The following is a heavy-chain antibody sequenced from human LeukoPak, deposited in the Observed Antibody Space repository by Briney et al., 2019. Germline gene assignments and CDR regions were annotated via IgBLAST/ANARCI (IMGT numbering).Heavy chain of an antibody. V-gene: IGHV3-23*01. J-gene: IGHJ4*02. D-gene: IGHD6-13*01. Sequence: PGGSLRLSCAASGCTFSSYAMSWVRQAPGKGLEWVGAINGSGGSTYYADSVKGRFTISRDTSKNTLYLQMNSLRAEDTAVYYCAKDGRYSSNWCFDYWGQGTLVTVSS. CDR1: GCTFSSYA. CDR3: AKDGRYSSNWCFDY. CDR2: INGSGGST.